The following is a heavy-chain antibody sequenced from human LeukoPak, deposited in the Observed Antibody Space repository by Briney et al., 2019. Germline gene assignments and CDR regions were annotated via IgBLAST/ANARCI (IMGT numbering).Heavy chain of an antibody. CDR1: GGSISSSSYY. CDR2: IYYSGST. D-gene: IGHD3-22*01. CDR3: ASHSYYDSTNPFDY. J-gene: IGHJ4*02. Sequence: SETLSLTCTVSGGSISSSSYYWGWIRQPPGKGLEWIGSIYYSGSTYYNPSLKSRVTISVDTSKNQFSLKLSSVTAADTAVYYCASHSYYDSTNPFDYWGQGTLVTVSS. V-gene: IGHV4-39*07.